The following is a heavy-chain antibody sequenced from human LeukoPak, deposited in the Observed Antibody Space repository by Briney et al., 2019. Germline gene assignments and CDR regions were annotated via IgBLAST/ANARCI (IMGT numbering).Heavy chain of an antibody. Sequence: SGRSLRLSSAASGFTFSSYAMHWVRQAPGKGLEWVAVISYDGSNKYYADSVKGRFTISRDNSKNTLYLQMNSLRAEDTAVYYCAREGGIRVIAVGMDIWGQGTMVTVSS. CDR1: GFTFSSYA. D-gene: IGHD6-19*01. CDR3: AREGGIRVIAVGMDI. V-gene: IGHV3-30*04. CDR2: ISYDGSNK. J-gene: IGHJ3*02.